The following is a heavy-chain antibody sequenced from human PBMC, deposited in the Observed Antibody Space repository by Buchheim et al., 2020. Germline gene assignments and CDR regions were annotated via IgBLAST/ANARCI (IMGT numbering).Heavy chain of an antibody. Sequence: EVQLLESGGGLVQPGGSLRLSCAASGFTFNNYAMTWVRQAPGKGLEWVSAISTSGDNKYYTDSVKGRFTISRDNSKNTLYLQMNSLRAEDTAVYYCAKVKKENMDVWGQGTT. CDR3: AKVKKENMDV. J-gene: IGHJ6*02. CDR2: ISTSGDNK. CDR1: GFTFNNYA. V-gene: IGHV3-23*01.